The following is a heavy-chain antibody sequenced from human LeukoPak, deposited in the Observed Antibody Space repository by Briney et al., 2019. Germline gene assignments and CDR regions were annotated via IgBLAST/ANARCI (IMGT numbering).Heavy chain of an antibody. V-gene: IGHV3-7*01. CDR1: GFTFSSYA. CDR2: IKEDGSEK. J-gene: IGHJ4*02. CDR3: ARTTVTTFYYFDY. D-gene: IGHD4-17*01. Sequence: GGSLRLSCAASGFTFSSYAMSWVRQAPGKGLEWVANIKEDGSEKYYVDSVKGRFTISRDNAKNSLYLQMNSLRAEDTAVYYCARTTVTTFYYFDYWGQGTLVTVSS.